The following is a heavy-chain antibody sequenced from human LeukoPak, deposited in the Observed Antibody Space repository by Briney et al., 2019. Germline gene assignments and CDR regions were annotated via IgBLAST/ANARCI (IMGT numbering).Heavy chain of an antibody. V-gene: IGHV4-39*07. J-gene: IGHJ3*02. D-gene: IGHD3-16*02. Sequence: PSETLSLTCTVSGGSISSSSYYWGWIRQPPGKGLEWIGSIYHSGSTYYNPSLKSRVTISVDTSKNQFSLKLSSVTAADTAVYYCARDSTYYDYVWGSYRHYDAFDIWGQGTMVTVSS. CDR1: GGSISSSSYY. CDR2: IYHSGST. CDR3: ARDSTYYDYVWGSYRHYDAFDI.